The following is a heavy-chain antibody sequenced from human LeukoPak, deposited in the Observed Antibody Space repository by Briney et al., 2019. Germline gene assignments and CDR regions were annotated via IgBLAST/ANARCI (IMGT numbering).Heavy chain of an antibody. Sequence: GRSLRLSCAASGFTFSSYAMHWVRQAPGKGLERVTVISYDGSNKYYADSVKGRFTISRDNSKNTLYLQMNSLRAEDTAVYYCATRIAARNYFDYWGQGTLVTVSS. J-gene: IGHJ4*02. CDR2: ISYDGSNK. CDR3: ATRIAARNYFDY. V-gene: IGHV3-30*04. D-gene: IGHD6-6*01. CDR1: GFTFSSYA.